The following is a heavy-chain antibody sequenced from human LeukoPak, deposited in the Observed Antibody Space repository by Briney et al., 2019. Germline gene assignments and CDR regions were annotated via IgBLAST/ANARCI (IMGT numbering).Heavy chain of an antibody. CDR2: IRYDGSNT. D-gene: IGHD6-13*01. Sequence: GGCLRLSCAASGFTFSTYGMYWVRQALGRGLGWVAFIRYDGSNTYYADSVKGRFTISRDNSKSTLYLQMSSLRAEDTAVYYCAKDPHLGSSPNQYFDYWGQGTLVTVSS. CDR1: GFTFSTYG. V-gene: IGHV3-30*02. J-gene: IGHJ4*02. CDR3: AKDPHLGSSPNQYFDY.